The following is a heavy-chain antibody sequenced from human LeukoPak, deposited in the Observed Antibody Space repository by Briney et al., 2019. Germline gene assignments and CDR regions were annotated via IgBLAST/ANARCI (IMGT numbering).Heavy chain of an antibody. J-gene: IGHJ4*02. CDR1: GDSVSSKTAT. D-gene: IGHD3-9*01. V-gene: IGHV6-1*01. CDR2: TYFRSKLYY. Sequence: PSQTLSLTCAISGDSVSSKTATWNWIRQSPSRGLEWLGRTYFRSKLYYDYAMSVKGRVSISPDTSKNHLSLHLDSVTPEDTAVYYCARDHWYDILSFDYWGQGTLVTVSS. CDR3: ARDHWYDILSFDY.